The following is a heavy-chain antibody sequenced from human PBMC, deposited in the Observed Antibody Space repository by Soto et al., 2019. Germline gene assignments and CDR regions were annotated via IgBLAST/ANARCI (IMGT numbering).Heavy chain of an antibody. CDR3: ARVKEDFWSSSYYYYYMDV. CDR2: IYYSGST. J-gene: IGHJ6*03. Sequence: SETLSLTCTVSGGSISSYYWSWIRQPPGKGLEWIGYIYYSGSTNYNPSLKSRVTISVDTSKNQFSLKLSSVTAADTAVYYCARVKEDFWSSSYYYYYMDVWGKGTTVTVSS. CDR1: GGSISSYY. V-gene: IGHV4-59*01. D-gene: IGHD3-3*01.